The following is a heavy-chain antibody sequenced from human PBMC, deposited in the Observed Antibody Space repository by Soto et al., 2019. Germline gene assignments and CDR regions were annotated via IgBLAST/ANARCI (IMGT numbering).Heavy chain of an antibody. CDR1: GFIFSNYW. CDR3: ASLWEHLAVGY. CDR2: INQDATDK. V-gene: IGHV3-7*01. J-gene: IGHJ4*02. Sequence: EVQLVESGGDLVQPGGSLRLSCAASGFIFSNYWMSWVRQAPGKGLEWVANINQDATDKYYVDSVKGRFTISRDNVKNSLYLHMNSLRAEDTAVYYCASLWEHLAVGYWGQGTPVTVSS. D-gene: IGHD1-26*01.